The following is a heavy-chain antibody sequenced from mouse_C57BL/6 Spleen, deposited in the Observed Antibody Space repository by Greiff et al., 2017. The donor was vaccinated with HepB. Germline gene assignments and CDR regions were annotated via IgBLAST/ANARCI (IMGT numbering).Heavy chain of an antibody. V-gene: IGHV1-52*01. D-gene: IGHD1-1*01. CDR1: GYTFTSYW. CDR3: ARLHYYGRGMDY. J-gene: IGHJ4*01. CDR2: IDPSDSET. Sequence: QVQLKQPGAELVRPGSSVKLSCKASGYTFTSYWMHWVKQRPIQGLEWIGNIDPSDSETHYDQKFKDKATLTVDKSSSTAYMQLSSLTSEDSAVYYCARLHYYGRGMDYWGQGTSVTVSS.